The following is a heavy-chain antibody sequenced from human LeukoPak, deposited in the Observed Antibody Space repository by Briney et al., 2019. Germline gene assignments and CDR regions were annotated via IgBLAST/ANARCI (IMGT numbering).Heavy chain of an antibody. Sequence: PGGSLRLSCAASGFTFSNYDMHWDRQAPGKGLEWVAVIWFDGSNKFYADSVKGRFTISRDNSKNTLYLQMNSLRAEDTAVYYCASSAGALIDCWGQGTLVIVSS. D-gene: IGHD6-19*01. CDR2: IWFDGSNK. CDR3: ASSAGALIDC. V-gene: IGHV3-33*01. CDR1: GFTFSNYD. J-gene: IGHJ4*02.